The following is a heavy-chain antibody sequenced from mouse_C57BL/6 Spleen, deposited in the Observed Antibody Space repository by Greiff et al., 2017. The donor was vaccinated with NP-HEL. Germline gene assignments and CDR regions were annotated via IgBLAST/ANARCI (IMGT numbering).Heavy chain of an antibody. D-gene: IGHD2-4*01. V-gene: IGHV5-16*01. Sequence: EVKLMESEGGLVQPGSSMKLSCTASGFTFSDYYMAWVRQVPEKGLEWVANINYDGSSTYYLDSLKSRFIISRDNAKNILYLQMSSLKSEDTATYYCARYFYDYDGVDYWGQGTTLTVSS. CDR2: INYDGSST. CDR3: ARYFYDYDGVDY. J-gene: IGHJ2*01. CDR1: GFTFSDYY.